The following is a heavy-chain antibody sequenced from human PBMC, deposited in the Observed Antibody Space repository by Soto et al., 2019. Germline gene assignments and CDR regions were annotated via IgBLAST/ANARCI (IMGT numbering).Heavy chain of an antibody. CDR1: GYRFISYW. CDR2: IFPSDSDT. V-gene: IGHV5-51*01. Sequence: PGESLKISCRTSGYRFISYWTAWVRQMPGKGLEWMGIIFPSDSDTRYSPSFQGQVTISADRSTSTVFLQWASLKASDTAVYFCARKDKSGYFNWFDPWGQGTLVTVSS. J-gene: IGHJ5*02. CDR3: ARKDKSGYFNWFDP. D-gene: IGHD3-22*01.